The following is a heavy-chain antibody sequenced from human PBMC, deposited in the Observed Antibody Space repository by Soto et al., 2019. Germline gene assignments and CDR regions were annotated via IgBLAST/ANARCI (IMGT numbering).Heavy chain of an antibody. CDR3: ARGYRQSGYSSSWVFDY. J-gene: IGHJ4*02. V-gene: IGHV4-31*03. CDR1: GGSINSGGYY. CDR2: MYYSGST. Sequence: QVQLRASGPGLVKPSQTLSLTCTVSGGSINSGGYYWNWIRQHPGKRREWIGYMYYSGSTYYNPFLRSRVIISADTSENHFALKLSSVTAADTAVYFCARGYRQSGYSSSWVFDYWGQGTLVNVSS. D-gene: IGHD6-13*01.